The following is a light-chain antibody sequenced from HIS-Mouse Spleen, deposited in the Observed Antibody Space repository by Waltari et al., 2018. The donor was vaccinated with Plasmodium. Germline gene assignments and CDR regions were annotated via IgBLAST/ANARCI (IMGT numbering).Light chain of an antibody. Sequence: SYVLTQPPSVSVAPGQTARITCGGDNIGSKRVQGYQQKPGQAPVLVGYDDSARPSGIPERFSGSNSGNTATLTISRVEAGDEADYYCQVWDSSSDHVVFGGGTKLTVL. CDR1: NIGSKR. J-gene: IGLJ2*01. CDR2: DDS. V-gene: IGLV3-21*02. CDR3: QVWDSSSDHVV.